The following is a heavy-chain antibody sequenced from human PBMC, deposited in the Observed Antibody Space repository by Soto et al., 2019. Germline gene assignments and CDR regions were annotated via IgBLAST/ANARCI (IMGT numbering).Heavy chain of an antibody. CDR2: ISGSGDST. D-gene: IGHD6-19*01. V-gene: IGHV3-23*01. J-gene: IGHJ1*01. CDR1: GFTFSSYA. Sequence: EVQLLESGGGLVQPGGSLRLSCAASGFTFSSYAMSWVRQAPGKGLEWVSGISGSGDSTYYADSVKGRFTISRDNSKNTLDLQMNSLSAEDTAVYYCAKGVPGIAVAGTGYFQHWGQGTLVTVSS. CDR3: AKGVPGIAVAGTGYFQH.